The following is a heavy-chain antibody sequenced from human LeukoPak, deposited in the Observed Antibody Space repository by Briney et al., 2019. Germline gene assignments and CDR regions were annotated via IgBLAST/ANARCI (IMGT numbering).Heavy chain of an antibody. CDR3: TRGQLHAVALDV. V-gene: IGHV3-74*01. Sequence: PGGSLSLSCAASGFTFSSYWMHWVRQAPGKGLVWVSRINSDGNSTTYADSVKGRFTISRDNTRNTLYLQMNSLRAEDTAVYYCTRGQLHAVALDVWGPGIMVTVSS. CDR1: GFTFSSYW. CDR2: INSDGNST. J-gene: IGHJ3*01.